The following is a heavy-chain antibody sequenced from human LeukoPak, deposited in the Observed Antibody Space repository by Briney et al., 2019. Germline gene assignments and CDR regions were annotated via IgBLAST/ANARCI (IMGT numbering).Heavy chain of an antibody. CDR2: IKHDGSEK. CDR3: ARDPSQDYDSFDY. J-gene: IGHJ4*02. Sequence: EWXXXIKHDGSEKYYVDSVKRRFTISRDNAKNSLYLQMNSLRAEDTAVYYCARDPSQDYDSFDYWGQGTLVTVSS. V-gene: IGHV3-7*03. D-gene: IGHD5-12*01.